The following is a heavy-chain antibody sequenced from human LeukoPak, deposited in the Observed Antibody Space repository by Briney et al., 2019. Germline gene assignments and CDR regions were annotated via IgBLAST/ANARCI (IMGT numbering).Heavy chain of an antibody. V-gene: IGHV3-7*01. CDR1: GFTFDMST. J-gene: IGHJ4*02. Sequence: GGSLRLSCVVSGFTFDMSTMTWVRQAPGKGPEWVAKMKEDGTEKFYVGSVEGRFTISRENAKNSLYLQMNSLRVEETAVYYCATGGAPGGRFENWGQGTLVTVSS. D-gene: IGHD3-16*01. CDR2: MKEDGTEK. CDR3: ATGGAPGGRFEN.